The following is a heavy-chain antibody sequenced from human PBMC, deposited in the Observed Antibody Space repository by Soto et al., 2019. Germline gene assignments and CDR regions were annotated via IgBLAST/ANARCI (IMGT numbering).Heavy chain of an antibody. Sequence: QVQLEQWGAGLLKPSETLSLTCAVYGGSFSGYYWSWIRQPPGKGLEWIGEINHRGSTNYNPSLKRRVPQTDDTSKNQFSLNLYSANAADTAVYYCARGRWLRQSFDYWGQGTLVTVSS. CDR3: ARGRWLRQSFDY. V-gene: IGHV4-34*02. CDR2: INHRGST. CDR1: GGSFSGYY. J-gene: IGHJ4*02. D-gene: IGHD5-12*01.